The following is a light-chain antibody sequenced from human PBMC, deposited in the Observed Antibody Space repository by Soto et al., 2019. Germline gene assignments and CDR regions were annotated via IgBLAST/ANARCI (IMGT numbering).Light chain of an antibody. CDR3: QQYYTTPVT. CDR2: WAS. CDR1: QSVLYSPNNKNY. J-gene: IGKJ1*01. V-gene: IGKV4-1*01. Sequence: DIVMTLSPDSLAVSLGERATFNCKSSQSVLYSPNNKNYLAWYQQKPGQPPKLLIYWASTRESGVPDRFSGSGSGTDFTLTISSLQAEDVEVYSCQQYYTTPVTLGQGTKVDIK.